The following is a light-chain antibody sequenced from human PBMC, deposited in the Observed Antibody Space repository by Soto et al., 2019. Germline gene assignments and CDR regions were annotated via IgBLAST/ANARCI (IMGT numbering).Light chain of an antibody. CDR3: QQSYSTPVT. CDR1: QSISDY. J-gene: IGKJ4*01. CDR2: AAS. V-gene: IGKV1-39*01. Sequence: DLQMTQSPSSLSASVGDRVTITCRASQSISDYLSWYQQKPGKAPKLLIYAASGLQSGVPSRFSGSGSGTDFTLTISSLQSEDFATYYCQQSYSTPVTFGGGTKVEIK.